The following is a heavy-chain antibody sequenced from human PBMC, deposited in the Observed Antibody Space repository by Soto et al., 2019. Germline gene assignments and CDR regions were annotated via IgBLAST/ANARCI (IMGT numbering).Heavy chain of an antibody. CDR2: ISGSGGST. J-gene: IGHJ3*02. V-gene: IGHV3-23*01. CDR1: GFTFSSYA. CDR3: AKDLLGYCSRTSCSPRGAFDI. D-gene: IGHD2-2*01. Sequence: GGSLRLSCAASGFTFSSYAMSWVRQAPGKGLEWVSAISGSGGSTYYADSVKGRFTISRDNSKNTLYLQMNSLRAEDTAVYYCAKDLLGYCSRTSCSPRGAFDIWGQGTMVTVSS.